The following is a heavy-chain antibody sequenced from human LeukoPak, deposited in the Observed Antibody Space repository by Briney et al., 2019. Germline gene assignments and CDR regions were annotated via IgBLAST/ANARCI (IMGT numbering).Heavy chain of an antibody. CDR3: ARGGACSGGSCGLDY. Sequence: SETLSLTCAVSGGSFSGYYWSWVRQPPGKGLEWIAEINHSGTTNYPPSLTPRVTISAHTSNNPFSLQLSSLPAAATAVFYCARGGACSGGSCGLDYWGQGTLVTVSS. D-gene: IGHD2-15*01. V-gene: IGHV4-34*01. J-gene: IGHJ4*02. CDR1: GGSFSGYY. CDR2: INHSGTT.